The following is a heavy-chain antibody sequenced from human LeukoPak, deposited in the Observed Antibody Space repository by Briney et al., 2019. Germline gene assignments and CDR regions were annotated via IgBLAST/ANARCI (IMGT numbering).Heavy chain of an antibody. V-gene: IGHV4-59*08. CDR2: IDHRGST. J-gene: IGHJ4*02. CDR1: GGSISSYY. CDR3: ARLRPTNYYDSSGYLTY. Sequence: SETLSLTCTVSGGSISSYYWSWIRQPPGKGLEWIGSIDHRGSTYYNPSLKSRVTVSADTSKNQFSLNLRSVTAADTAVYYCARLRPTNYYDSSGYLTYWGQGTLVTVSS. D-gene: IGHD3-22*01.